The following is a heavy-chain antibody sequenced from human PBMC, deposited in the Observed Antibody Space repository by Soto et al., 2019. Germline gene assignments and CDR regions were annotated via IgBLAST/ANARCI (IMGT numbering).Heavy chain of an antibody. D-gene: IGHD3-10*01. CDR3: ARRVAYMVRGAKGTDAFDI. V-gene: IGHV5-51*01. CDR1: GYSFTSYW. CDR2: IYPGDSDT. J-gene: IGHJ3*02. Sequence: GESLKISCKGSGYSFTSYWIGWVRQMPGKGLEWMGIIYPGDSDTRYSPSFQGQVTISADKSISTAYLQWSSLKASDTAMYYCARRVAYMVRGAKGTDAFDIWGQGTMVTVSS.